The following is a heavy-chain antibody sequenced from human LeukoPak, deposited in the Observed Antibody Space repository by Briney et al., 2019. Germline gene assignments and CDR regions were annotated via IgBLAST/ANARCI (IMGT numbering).Heavy chain of an antibody. CDR3: ARHADYHILTGFYY. CDR2: IDPSNSYT. CDR1: GYNFTNYW. J-gene: IGHJ4*02. D-gene: IGHD3-9*01. Sequence: GESLKISCKGSGYNFTNYWISWLRQMPGKGLEWMVRIDPSNSYTNYSPPFQGHVTISADRSISTAYLQWNSLKASDTAMYYCARHADYHILTGFYYWGQGTLVTVS. V-gene: IGHV5-10-1*01.